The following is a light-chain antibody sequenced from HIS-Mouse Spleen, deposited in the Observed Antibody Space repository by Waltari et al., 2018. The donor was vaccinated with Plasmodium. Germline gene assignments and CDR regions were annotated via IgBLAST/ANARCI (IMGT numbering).Light chain of an antibody. J-gene: IGLJ3*02. Sequence: YELTQPPSVSVSPGQTARTTCSGAAWPNKYAYWYQQKSGQAPVLVIYEDSKRPSGIPERFSGSSSGTMATLTISGAQVEDEADYYCYSTDSSGNHRVFGGGTKLTVL. CDR3: YSTDSSGNHRV. CDR1: AWPNKY. V-gene: IGLV3-10*01. CDR2: EDS.